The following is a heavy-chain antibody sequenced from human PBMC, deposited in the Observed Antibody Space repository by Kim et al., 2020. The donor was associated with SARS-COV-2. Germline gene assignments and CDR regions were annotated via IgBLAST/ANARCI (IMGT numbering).Heavy chain of an antibody. CDR1: GFTFSNAW. D-gene: IGHD2-2*01. CDR3: TTEVVVPAAMLDYYYGMDV. J-gene: IGHJ6*02. V-gene: IGHV3-15*01. CDR2: IKSKTDGGTT. Sequence: GGSLRLSCAASGFTFSNAWMSWVRQAPGKGLEWVGRIKSKTDGGTTDYAAPVKGRFTISRGDSKNTLYLQMNSLKTEDTAVYYCTTEVVVPAAMLDYYYGMDVLGQGTTVTVSS.